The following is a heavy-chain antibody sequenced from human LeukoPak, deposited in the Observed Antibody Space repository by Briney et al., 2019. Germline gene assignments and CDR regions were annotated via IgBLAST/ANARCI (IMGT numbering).Heavy chain of an antibody. CDR3: AKGGSSIAARPIYY. D-gene: IGHD6-6*01. V-gene: IGHV3-23*01. CDR2: ISGSGGST. CDR1: GFTFSSYA. Sequence: GGSLRLSCAASGFTFSSYAMSWVRQAPGKGLEWVSAISGSGGSTYYADSVKGRFTTSRDNSKNTLYLQMNSLRAEDTAVYYCAKGGSSIAARPIYYWGQGTLVTVSS. J-gene: IGHJ4*02.